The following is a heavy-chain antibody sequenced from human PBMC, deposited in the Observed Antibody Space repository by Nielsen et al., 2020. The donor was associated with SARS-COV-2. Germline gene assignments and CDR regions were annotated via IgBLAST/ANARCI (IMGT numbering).Heavy chain of an antibody. D-gene: IGHD3-3*01. CDR2: MSYDGNNK. CDR1: GFTFSNYA. CDR3: ARDPSREWYYDFWSGRHNWFDP. J-gene: IGHJ5*02. Sequence: GESLKISCAASGFTFSNYAMHWVRQAPGKGLEWLAVMSYDGNNKYYADSVKGRFTISRDNSVNTLYLQMNSLRAEDTAVYYCARDPSREWYYDFWSGRHNWFDPWGQGTLVTVSS. V-gene: IGHV3-30*04.